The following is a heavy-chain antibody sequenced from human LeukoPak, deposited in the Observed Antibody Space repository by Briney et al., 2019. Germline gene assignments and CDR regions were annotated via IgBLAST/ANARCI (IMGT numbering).Heavy chain of an antibody. CDR1: GGSISSSSYY. J-gene: IGHJ4*02. CDR2: IYYSGST. Sequence: SETLSLTCTVPGGSISSSSYYWGWIRQPPRKGLEWIGSIYYSGSTYYNPSLKSRVTISVDTSKNQFSLKLSSVTAADTAVYYCARGEYTVVIDYWGQGTLVTVSS. V-gene: IGHV4-39*07. D-gene: IGHD4-23*01. CDR3: ARGEYTVVIDY.